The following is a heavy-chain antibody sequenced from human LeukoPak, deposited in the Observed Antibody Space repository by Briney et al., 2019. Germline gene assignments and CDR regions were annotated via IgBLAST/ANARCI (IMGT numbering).Heavy chain of an antibody. Sequence: SETLSLTCAVYGGSFSTYYWSWIRQPPGKGLEWIGEINHTGSTNYNPSLKSRVTISVDTSKNQFSLKLSSVTAADTAMYYCARGLGPAANPNWFDPWGQEPWSPSPQ. CDR3: ARGLGPAANPNWFDP. D-gene: IGHD2-2*01. J-gene: IGHJ5*02. CDR1: GGSFSTYY. V-gene: IGHV4-34*01. CDR2: INHTGST.